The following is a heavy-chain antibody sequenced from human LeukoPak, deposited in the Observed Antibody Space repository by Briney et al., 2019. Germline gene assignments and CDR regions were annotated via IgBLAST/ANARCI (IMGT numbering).Heavy chain of an antibody. J-gene: IGHJ4*02. D-gene: IGHD1-26*01. CDR3: ARFSIVGASDY. V-gene: IGHV4-39*01. CDR1: GGSISSSSYY. Sequence: SGTLSLTCTVSGGSISSSSYYWGWVRQPPGKGLEWIGSIYYSGSTYYNPSLKSRVTISVDTSKNQFSLKLSSVTAADTAVYYCARFSIVGASDYWGQGTLVTVSS. CDR2: IYYSGST.